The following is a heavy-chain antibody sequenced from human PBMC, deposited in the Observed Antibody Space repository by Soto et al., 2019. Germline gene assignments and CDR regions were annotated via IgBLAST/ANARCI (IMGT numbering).Heavy chain of an antibody. V-gene: IGHV4-30-4*01. Sequence: LCLTCTVSGSSINSGDYYWTWVRERPLKGLEWIGYIYYDGNSQHNPSLKSRVTMSIDTSKNQFSLNLSSVTAADTAVYYCARDRRWLPRGPNNWLDLWGQGTQVTVS. CDR1: GSSINSGDYY. D-gene: IGHD5-12*01. J-gene: IGHJ5*02. CDR2: IYYDGNS. CDR3: ARDRRWLPRGPNNWLDL.